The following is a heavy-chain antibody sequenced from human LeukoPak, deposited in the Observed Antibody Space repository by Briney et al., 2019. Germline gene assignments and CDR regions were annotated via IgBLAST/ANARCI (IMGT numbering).Heavy chain of an antibody. CDR1: GYSISSGYY. CDR3: ARGAEVPAAPDFFDY. CDR2: IYHSGST. Sequence: PSETLSLTCTVSGYSISSGYYWGWIRQPPGKELEWIGSIYHSGSTYYNPSLKSRVTISVDTSKNQFSLKLSSVTAADTAVYYCARGAEVPAAPDFFDYWGQGTLVTVSS. J-gene: IGHJ4*02. V-gene: IGHV4-38-2*02. D-gene: IGHD2-2*01.